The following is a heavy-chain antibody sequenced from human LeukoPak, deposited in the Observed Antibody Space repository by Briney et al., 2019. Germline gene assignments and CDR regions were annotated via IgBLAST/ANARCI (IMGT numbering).Heavy chain of an antibody. V-gene: IGHV1-69*15. J-gene: IGHJ4*02. CDR3: ARAPSGETLSPYFFDY. CDR1: GGTFSSYS. D-gene: IGHD7-27*01. CDR2: NIPIFGTT. Sequence: GASVKVSCKASGGTFSSYSISWVRQAPGQGLEWMGRNIPIFGTTNYAQKFLGRVTMTSDESTSTVYLELSSLRSEDTAVYYCARAPSGETLSPYFFDYWGQGTLVTVSS.